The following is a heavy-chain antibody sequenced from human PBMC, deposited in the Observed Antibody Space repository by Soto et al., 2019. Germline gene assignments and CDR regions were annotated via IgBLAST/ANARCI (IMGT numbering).Heavy chain of an antibody. V-gene: IGHV5-51*01. Sequence: GESLKISCKGSGYSFTSYWIGWVRQMPGKGLEWMGIIYPGDSDTRYSPSFQGQVAISAEKSISTAYLQWSSLKASDTAMYYCARQGIAAAGRYYYYYYCMNVWGQGTTVTVTS. J-gene: IGHJ6*02. CDR2: IYPGDSDT. CDR1: GYSFTSYW. CDR3: ARQGIAAAGRYYYYYYCMNV. D-gene: IGHD6-13*01.